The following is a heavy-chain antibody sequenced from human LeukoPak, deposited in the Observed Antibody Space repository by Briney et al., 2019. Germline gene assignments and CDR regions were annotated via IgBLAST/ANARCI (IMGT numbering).Heavy chain of an antibody. CDR2: INAGNGNT. D-gene: IGHD3-22*01. CDR1: GYTFTSYA. J-gene: IGHJ4*02. Sequence: ASVKVSCKASGYTFTSYAMRWVRQAPGQRLEWMGWINAGNGNTKYSQKFQGRVTITRDTSASTAYMELSSLRSEDTAVYYCARDLNYDSSGPYPFTGFDYWGQGTLVTVSS. CDR3: ARDLNYDSSGPYPFTGFDY. V-gene: IGHV1-3*01.